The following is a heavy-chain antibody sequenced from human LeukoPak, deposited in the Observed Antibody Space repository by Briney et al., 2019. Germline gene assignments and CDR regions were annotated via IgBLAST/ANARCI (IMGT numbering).Heavy chain of an antibody. J-gene: IGHJ6*03. Sequence: ASVKVSCKASGYTFTSYYMHWVRQAPGQGLEWMGIINPSGGSTSYAQKFQGRVTMTRDMSTSTVYMELSSLRSDDTAVYYCARVAGTDYYYYYMDVWGKGTTVTVSS. CDR1: GYTFTSYY. D-gene: IGHD6-19*01. CDR3: ARVAGTDYYYYYMDV. CDR2: INPSGGST. V-gene: IGHV1-46*01.